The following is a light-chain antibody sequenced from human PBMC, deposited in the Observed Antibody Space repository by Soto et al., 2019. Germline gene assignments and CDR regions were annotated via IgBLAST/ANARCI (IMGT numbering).Light chain of an antibody. Sequence: PGERVTLSCRASQRVSSSYLTWYQQKPGQAPRLLIYGASTRATSIPARFSGSGSGTDFTLTISSLQPEDFAVYYCQQDGTFGQGTKVEIK. V-gene: IGKV3D-7*01. CDR2: GAS. J-gene: IGKJ1*01. CDR1: QRVSSSY. CDR3: QQDGT.